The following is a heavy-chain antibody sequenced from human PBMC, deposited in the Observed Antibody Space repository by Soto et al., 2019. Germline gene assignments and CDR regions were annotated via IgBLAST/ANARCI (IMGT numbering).Heavy chain of an antibody. V-gene: IGHV5-51*01. CDR3: ATSYYYDSSGYYFDAFDI. D-gene: IGHD3-22*01. J-gene: IGHJ3*02. CDR2: IYPGDSDT. CDR1: GYSFTSYW. Sequence: GESLKISCKGSGYSFTSYWIGWVRQMPGKGLEWMGIIYPGDSDTRYSPSFQGQVTISADKSISTAYLQWGSLKASDTAMYYCATSYYYDSSGYYFDAFDIWGQGTMVTVSS.